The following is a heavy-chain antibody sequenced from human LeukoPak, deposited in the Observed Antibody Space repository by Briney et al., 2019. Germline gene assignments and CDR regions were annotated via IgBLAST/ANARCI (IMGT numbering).Heavy chain of an antibody. CDR3: ARGSDHYYDSSGYPGG. CDR1: GFTFSDYY. CDR2: ISSSGSTI. D-gene: IGHD3-22*01. V-gene: IGHV3-11*01. J-gene: IGHJ4*02. Sequence: GGSLRLSCAASGFTFSDYYMSWIRQAPGKGLEWVSYISSSGSTIYYADSVKGRFTISRDNAKNSLYLQMNSLRAEDTAVYYCARGSDHYYDSSGYPGGWGQGTLVTVSS.